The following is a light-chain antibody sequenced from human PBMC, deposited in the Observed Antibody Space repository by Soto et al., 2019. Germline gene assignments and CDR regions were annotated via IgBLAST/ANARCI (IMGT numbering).Light chain of an antibody. V-gene: IGKV3D-20*02. Sequence: EIVLTHSPGTLSLSPVERATLSCMASLTVSDNCLAWYQQKAGQAPRLVIYGASSRAAGIPDRFSASGSGTDFTLTISSLEPEDFAVYYCQQRSNWPLTFGQGTRLEIK. J-gene: IGKJ5*01. CDR1: LTVSDNC. CDR2: GAS. CDR3: QQRSNWPLT.